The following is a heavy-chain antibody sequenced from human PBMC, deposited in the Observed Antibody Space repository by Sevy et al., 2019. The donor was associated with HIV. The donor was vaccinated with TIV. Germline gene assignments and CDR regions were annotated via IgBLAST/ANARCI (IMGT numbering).Heavy chain of an antibody. V-gene: IGHV3-21*06. J-gene: IGHJ4*02. CDR3: ARDIATDSTGSYIRYFDY. D-gene: IGHD6-19*01. Sequence: GGSLRLSCAASGFTFSRYTMHWVRQAPGKGLEWVSSITSDATYRSYADSLRGRFTISRDNATNPLFLQISSLRAEDMPVYFCARDIATDSTGSYIRYFDYWGQGTLVPVSS. CDR2: ITSDATYR. CDR1: GFTFSRYT.